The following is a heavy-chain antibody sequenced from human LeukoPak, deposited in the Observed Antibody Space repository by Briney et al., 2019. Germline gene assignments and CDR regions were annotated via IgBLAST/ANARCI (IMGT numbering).Heavy chain of an antibody. CDR1: GGSISSYY. Sequence: SETLSLTCTVSGGSISSYYWSWIRQPPGKGLEWIGYIYYSGSTNYNPSLKSRVTISVDTSKNQFSLKLSSVTAADTAVYYCARHRRTNYYYYMDVWGKGTTVTISS. CDR2: IYYSGST. CDR3: ARHRRTNYYYYMDV. J-gene: IGHJ6*03. D-gene: IGHD3-3*01. V-gene: IGHV4-59*08.